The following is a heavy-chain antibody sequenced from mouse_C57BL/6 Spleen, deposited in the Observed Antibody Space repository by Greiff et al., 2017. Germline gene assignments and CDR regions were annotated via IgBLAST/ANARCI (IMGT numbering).Heavy chain of an antibody. V-gene: IGHV1-85*01. CDR1: GYTFTSYD. D-gene: IGHD2-1*01. CDR2: LYPRDGST. Sequence: VQLQQSGPELVKPGASVKLSCKASGYTFTSYDINWVKQRPGQGLEWIGWLYPRDGSTKYNEKFKGKATLTVDTASSTAYMELHSLTSEDSAVYFCARVGNYVDGYFDVWGTATTVTVSS. J-gene: IGHJ1*03. CDR3: ARVGNYVDGYFDV.